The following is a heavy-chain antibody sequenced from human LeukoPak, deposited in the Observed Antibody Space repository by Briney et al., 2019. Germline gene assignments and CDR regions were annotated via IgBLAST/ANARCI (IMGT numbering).Heavy chain of an antibody. Sequence: GGSLRLSCVASGFTFSNYWMSWVRQAPGKGLEWVANIKQDGSEKYYVDSVKGRFTISRDNAKNSLYLQMNSLRAEDTAVYYCARGESRIYYWGQGTLVTVSS. CDR1: GFTFSNYW. CDR2: IKQDGSEK. D-gene: IGHD1-14*01. CDR3: ARGESRIYY. J-gene: IGHJ4*02. V-gene: IGHV3-7*01.